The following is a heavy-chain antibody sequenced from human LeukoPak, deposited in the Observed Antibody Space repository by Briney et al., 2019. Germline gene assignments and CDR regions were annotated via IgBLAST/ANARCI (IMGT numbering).Heavy chain of an antibody. D-gene: IGHD3-22*01. CDR3: ARRTRNPRTYYYDSSGYSS. CDR1: GGSISSSPYY. V-gene: IGHV4-39*07. J-gene: IGHJ5*02. Sequence: PSDTLSLTCIISGGSISSSPYYWGWIRQPPGKRLEWIGTLSYSGKTYYNPSLKSRVTISVDTSKNQFSLKLSSVTAADTAVYYCARRTRNPRTYYYDSSGYSSWGQGALVTVSS. CDR2: LSYSGKT.